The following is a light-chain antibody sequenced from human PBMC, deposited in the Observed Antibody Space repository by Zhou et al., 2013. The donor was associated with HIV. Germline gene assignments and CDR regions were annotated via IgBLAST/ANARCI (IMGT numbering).Light chain of an antibody. CDR1: QDISYY. CDR2: DST. J-gene: IGKJ2*01. Sequence: DIQMTQSPSSLSASLGDTVTITCQASQDISYYLNWYQQKPGLVPQVLIYDSTHLETGVPSRFRGSGSGTDFTFTITNLQSEDIGTYYCQQHDRLPYTFGQGTELQIK. CDR3: QQHDRLPYT. V-gene: IGKV1-33*01.